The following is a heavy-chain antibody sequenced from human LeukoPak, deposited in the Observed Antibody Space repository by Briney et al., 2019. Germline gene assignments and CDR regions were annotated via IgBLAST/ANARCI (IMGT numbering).Heavy chain of an antibody. CDR1: GFTFSSYA. J-gene: IGHJ4*02. Sequence: GGSLRLSCAASGFTFSSYAMSWVRQAPGKGLEWVANIKQDGSEKYYVDSVKGRFTISRDNAKNSLYLQMNSLRAEDTAVYYCARDRGSGWFYYFDYWGQGTLVTVSS. D-gene: IGHD6-19*01. CDR2: IKQDGSEK. V-gene: IGHV3-7*01. CDR3: ARDRGSGWFYYFDY.